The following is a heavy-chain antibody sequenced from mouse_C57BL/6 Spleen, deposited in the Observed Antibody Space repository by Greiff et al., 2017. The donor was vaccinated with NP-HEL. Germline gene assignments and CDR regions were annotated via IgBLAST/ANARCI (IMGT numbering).Heavy chain of an antibody. J-gene: IGHJ4*01. CDR3: GRLEDYGGYAMDY. D-gene: IGHD2-4*01. Sequence: QVQLQQPGAELVKPGASVKLSCKASGYTFTSYWMHWVKQRPGHGLEWIGMIHPNSGSTNYNEKFKSKATLTADKSSSTAYMQLSSLTSEDSAVYYCGRLEDYGGYAMDYRGQGASVTVSS. CDR1: GYTFTSYW. CDR2: IHPNSGST. V-gene: IGHV1-64*01.